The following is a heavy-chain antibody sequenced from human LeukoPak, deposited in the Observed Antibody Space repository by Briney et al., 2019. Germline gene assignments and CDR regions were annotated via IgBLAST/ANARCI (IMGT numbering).Heavy chain of an antibody. V-gene: IGHV1-46*01. CDR2: INPSGGST. D-gene: IGHD2-2*01. CDR1: GYTFTSYY. CDR3: ARDCSSTSCYLGHYYGMDV. Sequence: ASVNVSCKASGYTFTSYYMHWVRQAPGQGLEWMGIINPSGGSTSYAQKFQGRVTMTRDTSTSTVYMELSSLRSDDTAVYYCARDCSSTSCYLGHYYGMDVWGQGTTVTVSS. J-gene: IGHJ6*02.